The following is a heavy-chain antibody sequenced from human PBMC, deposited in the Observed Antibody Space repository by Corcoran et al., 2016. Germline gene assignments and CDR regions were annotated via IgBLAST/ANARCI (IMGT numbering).Heavy chain of an antibody. CDR2: INHSGTT. D-gene: IGHD3-10*02. V-gene: IGHV4-34*01. J-gene: IGHJ4*02. CDR1: GGSFSGYR. CDR3: ARPGAGAAYVY. Sequence: HVQLQQWGAGLLKPSETLSLTCAVYGGSFSGYRWSWIRQPPGKGLEWIGEINHSGTTTYNPSLKSRVTISVDTSNNLFSLNLSSVTAADTAVYYCARPGAGAAYVYWGQGTPVTVSS.